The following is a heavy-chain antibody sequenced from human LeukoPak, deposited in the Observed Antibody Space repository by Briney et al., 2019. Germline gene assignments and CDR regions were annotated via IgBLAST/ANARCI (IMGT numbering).Heavy chain of an antibody. Sequence: SETLSLTCAVYGGSFSGYYWSWIRQPPGKGLEWIGEINHSGSTNYNPSLKSRVAISVDTSKNQFSLKLSSVTAADTAIYYCARHPYSGGNYPFGSWGQGILVTVSS. CDR2: INHSGST. D-gene: IGHD1-26*01. CDR3: ARHPYSGGNYPFGS. V-gene: IGHV4-34*01. CDR1: GGSFSGYY. J-gene: IGHJ4*02.